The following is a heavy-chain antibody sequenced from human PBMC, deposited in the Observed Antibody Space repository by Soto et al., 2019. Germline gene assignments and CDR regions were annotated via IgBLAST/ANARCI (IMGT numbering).Heavy chain of an antibody. CDR2: IRSKANSYAT. CDR3: TVLRYCSGGSCYSGDAFDI. V-gene: IGHV3-73*01. Sequence: GGSLRLSCAASGFTFSGSAMHWVRQASGKGLEWVGRIRSKANSYATAYTASVKGRFTISRDDSKKTAYLQKNSLKTEDTTENYCTVLRYCSGGSCYSGDAFDIWGQGTMVTVSS. J-gene: IGHJ3*02. CDR1: GFTFSGSA. D-gene: IGHD2-15*01.